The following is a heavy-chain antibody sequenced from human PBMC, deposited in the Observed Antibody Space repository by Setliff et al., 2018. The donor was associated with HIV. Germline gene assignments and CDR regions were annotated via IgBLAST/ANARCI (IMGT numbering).Heavy chain of an antibody. D-gene: IGHD5-12*01. J-gene: IGHJ4*02. CDR3: ARGHDIVATTTYFDY. CDR1: GGSFSGYY. V-gene: IGHV4-34*01. CDR2: INNSGST. Sequence: SETLSLTCAVYGGSFSGYYWSWIRQPPGKGLEWIGEINNSGSTNYNPSLKSRVTISVDTSKNQFSLKLSSVTAADTAVYYLARGHDIVATTTYFDYWGQGTLVAVSS.